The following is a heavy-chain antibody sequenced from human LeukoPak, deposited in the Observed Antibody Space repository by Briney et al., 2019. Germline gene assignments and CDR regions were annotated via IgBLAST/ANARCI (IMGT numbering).Heavy chain of an antibody. CDR3: ARGLIKGLAVAGTG. CDR1: GGSVSSRSYY. V-gene: IGHV4-39*07. Sequence: SETLSLTCTVSGGSVSSRSYYWGWIRQPPGKGLEWIGSIYYSGSTYYNPSLKSRVTISVDTSKNQFSLKLTSVTAADTAVYYCARGLIKGLAVAGTGWGQGTLVTVSS. J-gene: IGHJ4*02. CDR2: IYYSGST. D-gene: IGHD6-19*01.